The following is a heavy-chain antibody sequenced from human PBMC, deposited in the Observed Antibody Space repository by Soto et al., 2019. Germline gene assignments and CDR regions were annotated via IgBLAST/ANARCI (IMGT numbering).Heavy chain of an antibody. Sequence: SVKVSCKASGFTFTSSAVQWVRQARGQRLEWIGWIVVGSGNTNYAQEFQERVTITRDMSTSTAYMELSSLRSEDTAVYYCAADQFVGATNNFDYWGQGTLVTVSS. D-gene: IGHD1-26*01. CDR1: GFTFTSSA. CDR3: AADQFVGATNNFDY. J-gene: IGHJ4*02. V-gene: IGHV1-58*01. CDR2: IVVGSGNT.